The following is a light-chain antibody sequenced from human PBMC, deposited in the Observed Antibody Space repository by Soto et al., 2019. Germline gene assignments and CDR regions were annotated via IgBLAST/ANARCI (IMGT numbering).Light chain of an antibody. J-gene: IGKJ1*01. CDR3: QQYKSCST. Sequence: DIQLTQSPSTLSASVAYRVTFNCWASQSLNTRLAWYQQRPGKAPKLLIYDASTLESGVPSRFSGGGSGTEFTLTINNLQPDDLATYICQQYKSCSTFGRGTKVDNK. CDR2: DAS. CDR1: QSLNTR. V-gene: IGKV1-5*01.